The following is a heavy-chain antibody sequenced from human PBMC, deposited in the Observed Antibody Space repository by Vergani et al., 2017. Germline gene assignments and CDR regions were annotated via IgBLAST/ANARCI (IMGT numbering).Heavy chain of an antibody. J-gene: IGHJ6*01. V-gene: IGHV4-31*03. CDR2: IYYSGST. D-gene: IGHD2-2*01. Sequence: QVQLQESGPGLVKPSQTLSLTCTFSGGSISSGGYYWSWIRQHPGKGLEWIGYIYYSGSTYYNPSLKSRVTIAVDTSKNQFSLRLSSVTAADTAVYYCARVCSTSSHDKYDYYGMDVWGQGTTVTVSS. CDR1: GGSISSGGYY. CDR3: ARVCSTSSHDKYDYYGMDV.